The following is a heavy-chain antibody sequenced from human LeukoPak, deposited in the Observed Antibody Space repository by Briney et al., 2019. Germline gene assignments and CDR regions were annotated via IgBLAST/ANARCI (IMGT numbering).Heavy chain of an antibody. Sequence: PGGSLRLSCAASGFTFRYSWMSWVRQAPGKGLVWVSRINSDRSITNYADSVMGRFTISRDNAKNTMYLQMNSLRAEDTAVYYCVTALGDSWGQGTLVTVSS. D-gene: IGHD5-18*01. V-gene: IGHV3-74*01. CDR2: INSDRSIT. CDR3: VTALGDS. CDR1: GFTFRYSW. J-gene: IGHJ5*01.